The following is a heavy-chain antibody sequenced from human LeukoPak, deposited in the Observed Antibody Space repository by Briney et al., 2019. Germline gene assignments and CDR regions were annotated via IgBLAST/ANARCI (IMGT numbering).Heavy chain of an antibody. J-gene: IGHJ6*03. V-gene: IGHV4-34*01. Sequence: SETLSLICAVYGGSFSGYYWSWIRQPPGKGLEWIGEINHSGSTNYNPSLKSRVTISVDTSKNRFSLKLSSVTAADTAVYYCARDWFGQYYMDVWGKGTTVTVSS. CDR2: INHSGST. CDR3: ARDWFGQYYMDV. CDR1: GGSFSGYY. D-gene: IGHD3-10*01.